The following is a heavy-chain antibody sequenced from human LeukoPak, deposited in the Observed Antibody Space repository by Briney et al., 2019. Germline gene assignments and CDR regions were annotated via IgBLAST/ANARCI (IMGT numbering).Heavy chain of an antibody. CDR1: GGTFSSYA. J-gene: IGHJ5*02. D-gene: IGHD2-2*01. CDR2: IIPIFGTA. CDR3: ARTRYCSSTSCYGNWFDP. Sequence: ASVKVSCKASGGTFSSYAISWVRQAPGQGLEWMGGIIPIFGTANYAQKFQGRVTITADESTSTAYMELSSLRSEDTAVYYCARTRYCSSTSCYGNWFDPWGQGTLVTVSS. V-gene: IGHV1-69*13.